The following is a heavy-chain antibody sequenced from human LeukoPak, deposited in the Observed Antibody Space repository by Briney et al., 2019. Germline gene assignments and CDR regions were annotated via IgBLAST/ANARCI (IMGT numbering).Heavy chain of an antibody. CDR2: ISSSGSAI. J-gene: IGHJ1*01. Sequence: GGSLRLSCAASGFTFSSYEMNWVRQAPGKGLEWVSYISSSGSAIYYADSVKGRFTISRDNAKNSLYLQMNSLRAGDTAVYYCAGPSRPYRSSEYFQHWGQGTLVIVSS. CDR1: GFTFSSYE. V-gene: IGHV3-48*03. D-gene: IGHD6-13*01. CDR3: AGPSRPYRSSEYFQH.